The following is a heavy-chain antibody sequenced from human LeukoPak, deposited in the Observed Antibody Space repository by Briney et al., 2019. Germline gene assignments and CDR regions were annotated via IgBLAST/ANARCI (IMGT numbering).Heavy chain of an antibody. CDR2: INPNSGGT. D-gene: IGHD4-23*01. Sequence: ASVKVSCKASGYTFTGYYMHLVRQAHGQGLEWMGWINPNSGGTNYAQKFQGRVTMTRDTSISTDYMELRRLKSDDTGVYYCERDDYGGNSWDFWGQGTLVTVSS. CDR1: GYTFTGYY. V-gene: IGHV1-2*02. J-gene: IGHJ4*02. CDR3: ERDDYGGNSWDF.